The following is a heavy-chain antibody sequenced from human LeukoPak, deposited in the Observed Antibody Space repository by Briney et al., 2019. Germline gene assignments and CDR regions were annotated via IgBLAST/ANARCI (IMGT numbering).Heavy chain of an antibody. J-gene: IGHJ4*02. CDR2: IYYSGST. CDR3: ASSPGRAPFDY. CDR1: GRSISSSSYY. V-gene: IGHV4-39*01. Sequence: PSGTLSLTCTVSGRSISSSSYYWGWIRQPPGKGLERIGSIYYSGSTHYHPYLKSRVTISVDTSKNQFSLKLSSVTAADTAVYYCASSPGRAPFDYWGQGTLVTVSS.